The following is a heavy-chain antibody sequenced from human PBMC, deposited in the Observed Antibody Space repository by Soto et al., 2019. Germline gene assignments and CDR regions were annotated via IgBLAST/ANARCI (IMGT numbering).Heavy chain of an antibody. D-gene: IGHD3-3*01. CDR1: GFTFSSYG. CDR2: IWYDGSNK. Sequence: QVQLVESGGGVVQSGRSLRLSCAASGFTFSSYGMHWVRQAPGKGLEWVAVIWYDGSNKYYADSVKGRFTISRDNSKNTLYLQMSSLRAEETVVYYWARAVTIFGVVIGPFDYWGQGTLVTVSS. J-gene: IGHJ4*02. V-gene: IGHV3-33*01. CDR3: ARAVTIFGVVIGPFDY.